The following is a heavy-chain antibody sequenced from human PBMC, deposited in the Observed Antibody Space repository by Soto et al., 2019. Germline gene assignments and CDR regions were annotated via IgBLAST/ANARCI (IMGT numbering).Heavy chain of an antibody. Sequence: QVQLVESGGGVVQPGRSLRLSCAASGFTFSSYAMHWVRQAPGKGLEWVAVISYDGSNKYYADSVKGRFTISRDNSKNTLYLQMNSLRAEETAVYYCARTGDDTSAFDIWGQGTMVTVSS. CDR2: ISYDGSNK. D-gene: IGHD3-22*01. CDR1: GFTFSSYA. J-gene: IGHJ3*02. CDR3: ARTGDDTSAFDI. V-gene: IGHV3-30-3*01.